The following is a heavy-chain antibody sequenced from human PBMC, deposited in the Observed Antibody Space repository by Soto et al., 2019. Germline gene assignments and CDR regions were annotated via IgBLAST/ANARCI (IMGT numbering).Heavy chain of an antibody. CDR3: ARVIDTVATGGNAFDI. CDR2: IYFTGST. CDR1: GGSINNYY. J-gene: IGHJ3*02. Sequence: SETLSLTCTVSGGSINNYYWSWIRQTPGKGLEWIGCIYFTGSTIYNPSLESRVTMSVDTSKTQFSLRLSSVTAADTAVYYCARVIDTVATGGNAFDIWGQGTMVTVSS. V-gene: IGHV4-59*08. D-gene: IGHD5-12*01.